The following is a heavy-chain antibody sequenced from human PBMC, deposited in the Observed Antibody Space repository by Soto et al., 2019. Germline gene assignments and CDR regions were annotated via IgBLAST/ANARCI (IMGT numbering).Heavy chain of an antibody. V-gene: IGHV4-34*01. CDR3: ARIRRAWIQLWSYFDY. CDR2: SNHSGST. CDR1: GGSFSGYY. D-gene: IGHD5-18*01. J-gene: IGHJ4*02. Sequence: QVQLQQWGAGLLKPSETLSLTCAGYGGSFSGYYWSWIRQPPGKGLEWIGESNHSGSTNYNPSLKSRVTISVDTSKNQFSLKLSSVTAADTAVYYCARIRRAWIQLWSYFDYWGQGTLVTVSS.